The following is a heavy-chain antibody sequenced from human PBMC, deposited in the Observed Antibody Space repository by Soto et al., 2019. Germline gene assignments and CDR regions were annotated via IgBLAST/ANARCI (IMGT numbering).Heavy chain of an antibody. CDR2: INSDGSST. CDR3: ASDALSWIQLWLGYYYYYGMDV. Sequence: EVQLVESGGGLVQPGGSLRLSCAASGFTFSSYWMHWVRQAPGKGLVWVSRINSDGSSTSYADSVKGRFTISRDNAKNTLYLQMNSLRAEDTAVYYCASDALSWIQLWLGYYYYYGMDVWGQGTTVTVSS. V-gene: IGHV3-74*01. CDR1: GFTFSSYW. D-gene: IGHD5-18*01. J-gene: IGHJ6*02.